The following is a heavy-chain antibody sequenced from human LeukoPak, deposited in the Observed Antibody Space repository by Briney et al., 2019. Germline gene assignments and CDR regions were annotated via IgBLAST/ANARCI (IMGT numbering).Heavy chain of an antibody. Sequence: GGSLRLSCLACVFTLSRNYMSWLRPAPGKGLEGVSVIYSGGCTYYAGHVEGRLIISRDHSKNTLYLQMSSRRAEDTAVYYCARDGGSYYPYFYYYYMDVWGKGTTVTVS. CDR1: VFTLSRNY. V-gene: IGHV3-53*01. CDR3: ARDGGSYYPYFYYYYMDV. CDR2: IYSGGCT. D-gene: IGHD1-26*01. J-gene: IGHJ6*03.